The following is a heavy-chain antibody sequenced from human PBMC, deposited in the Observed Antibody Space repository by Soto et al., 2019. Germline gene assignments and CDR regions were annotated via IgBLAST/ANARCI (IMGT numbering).Heavy chain of an antibody. Sequence: QVQLVQSGAEVKKPGSSVKVSCKASGGTFSSYAISWVRQAPGQGLEWMGGIIPIFGTANYAQKSQGRVTITADESTSTAYVELSSLRSEDTAVYYCARDPYDIGWFDPWGQGTLVTVSS. V-gene: IGHV1-69*01. CDR3: ARDPYDIGWFDP. J-gene: IGHJ5*02. CDR2: IIPIFGTA. D-gene: IGHD3-9*01. CDR1: GGTFSSYA.